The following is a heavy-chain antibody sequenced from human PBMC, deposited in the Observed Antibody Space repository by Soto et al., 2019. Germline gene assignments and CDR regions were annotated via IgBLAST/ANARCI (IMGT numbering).Heavy chain of an antibody. Sequence: TWETLSLTCTVSGGSISSGGYYWSWIRQHPGKGLEWIGYIYYSGSTYYNPSLKSRVTISVDTSKNQFSLKLSSVTAADTAVYYCARIPYSSSWYGFDYWGQGTLVTVSS. J-gene: IGHJ4*02. CDR2: IYYSGST. V-gene: IGHV4-31*03. D-gene: IGHD6-13*01. CDR3: ARIPYSSSWYGFDY. CDR1: GGSISSGGYY.